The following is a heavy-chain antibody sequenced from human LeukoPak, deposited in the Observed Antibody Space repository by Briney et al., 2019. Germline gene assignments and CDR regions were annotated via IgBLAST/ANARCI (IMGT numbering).Heavy chain of an antibody. V-gene: IGHV4-39*07. J-gene: IGHJ5*02. Sequence: SETLSLTCTVSGGSVSSGSYYWSWIRQPPGKGLEWIGEINHSGSTNYNPSLKSRVTISVDTSKNQFSLKLSSVTAADTAVYYCARSHYYDSSGSQNNWFDPWGQGTLVTVSS. CDR2: INHSGST. D-gene: IGHD3-22*01. CDR1: GGSVSSGSYY. CDR3: ARSHYYDSSGSQNNWFDP.